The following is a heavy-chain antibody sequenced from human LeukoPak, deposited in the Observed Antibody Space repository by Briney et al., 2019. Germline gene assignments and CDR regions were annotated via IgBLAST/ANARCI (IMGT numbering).Heavy chain of an antibody. CDR1: GGSFSGYY. V-gene: IGHV4-34*01. Sequence: SETLSLTCAVYGGSFSGYYWSWIRQPPGKGLEWIGEINHSGSTNYNPSLKSRVTISVDTSKNQFSLKLSSVTAADTAVYYCARLAGYSSSWFDYWGQGTLVTVSS. CDR3: ARLAGYSSSWFDY. D-gene: IGHD6-13*01. CDR2: INHSGST. J-gene: IGHJ4*02.